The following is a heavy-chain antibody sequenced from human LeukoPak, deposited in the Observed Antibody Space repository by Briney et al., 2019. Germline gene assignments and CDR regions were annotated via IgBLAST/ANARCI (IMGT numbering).Heavy chain of an antibody. J-gene: IGHJ4*02. CDR1: GGSFSGYY. CDR2: IYYSGST. Sequence: SETLSLTCAVYGGSFSGYYWSWIRQHPGKGLEWIGYIYYSGSTYYNPSLKSRVTISVDTSKNQFSLKLSSVTAADTAVYYCARGGRYCSSTSCYAYFDYWGQGTLVTVSS. D-gene: IGHD2-2*01. CDR3: ARGGRYCSSTSCYAYFDY. V-gene: IGHV4-31*11.